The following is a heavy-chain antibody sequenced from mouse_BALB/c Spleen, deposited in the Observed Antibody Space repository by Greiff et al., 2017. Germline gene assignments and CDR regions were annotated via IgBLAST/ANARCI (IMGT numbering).Heavy chain of an antibody. D-gene: IGHD2-3*01. CDR3: ASEMSMTYSGVDY. Sequence: EVKLEESGPGLVKPSQSLSLTCTVTGYSITSDYAWNWIRQFPGNKLEWMGYISYSGSTSYNPSLKSRISITRDTSKNQFFLQLNSVTTEDTATYYCASEMSMTYSGVDYWGQGTSVTVSS. CDR2: ISYSGST. J-gene: IGHJ4*01. V-gene: IGHV3-2*02. CDR1: GYSITSDYA.